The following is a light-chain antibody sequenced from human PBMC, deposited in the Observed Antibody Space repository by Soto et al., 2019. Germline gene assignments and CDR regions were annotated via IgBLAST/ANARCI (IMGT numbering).Light chain of an antibody. V-gene: IGLV1-40*01. J-gene: IGLJ1*01. Sequence: QSLLTQPPSVSLAPGQRVTISCTGSSANIGAGYDVHWYHQLPGTAPKLLIYGNSNRPSGVPDRFSGSKSGTSASLAITGLQAEDEADYYCQSYDSSLSTSGVFGTGTKVNVL. CDR1: SANIGAGYD. CDR3: QSYDSSLSTSGV. CDR2: GNS.